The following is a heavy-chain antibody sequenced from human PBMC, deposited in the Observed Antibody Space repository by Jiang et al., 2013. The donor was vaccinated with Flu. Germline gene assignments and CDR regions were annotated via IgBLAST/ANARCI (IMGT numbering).Heavy chain of an antibody. J-gene: IGHJ2*01. V-gene: IGHV4-59*01. Sequence: GPGLVKPSETLSLTCTVSGGSISSYYWSWIRQPPGKGLEWIGYIYYSGSTNYNPSLKSRVTISVDTSKNQFSLKLSSVTAADTAVYYCARLVYYDSMWYFDLWGRGTLVTVSS. CDR3: ARLVYYDSMWYFDL. D-gene: IGHD3-22*01. CDR2: IYYSGST. CDR1: GGSISSYY.